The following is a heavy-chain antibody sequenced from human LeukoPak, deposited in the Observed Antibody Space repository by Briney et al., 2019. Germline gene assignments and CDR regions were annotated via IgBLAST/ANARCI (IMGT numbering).Heavy chain of an antibody. V-gene: IGHV4-39*01. Sequence: SETLSLTCTVSGGSISSYYWGWIRQPPGKGLEWVGSIYYSGNTYYNPSLKSRVTISVDTSKNQFSLILTSVTAADTAVYYCARQTGAGLFILPGGQGTLVTVSS. D-gene: IGHD3-3*01. CDR3: ARQTGAGLFILP. CDR1: GGSISSYY. CDR2: IYYSGNT. J-gene: IGHJ4*02.